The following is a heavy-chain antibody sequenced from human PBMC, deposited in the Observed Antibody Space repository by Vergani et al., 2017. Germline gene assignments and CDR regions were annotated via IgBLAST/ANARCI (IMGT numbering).Heavy chain of an antibody. Sequence: QVQLVESGGGVVQPGRSLRLSCAASGFTFSSYAMHWVRQAPGKGLEWVAVISYVGSNKYYAASVKGRFTISRDNSKNTLDLQMNSLRAEDTAVYYCARGYDYWGQGTLVTVSS. CDR2: ISYVGSNK. V-gene: IGHV3-30-3*01. CDR1: GFTFSSYA. CDR3: ARGYDY. J-gene: IGHJ4*02.